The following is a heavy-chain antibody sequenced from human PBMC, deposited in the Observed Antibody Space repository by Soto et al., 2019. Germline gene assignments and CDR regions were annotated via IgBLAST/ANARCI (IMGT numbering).Heavy chain of an antibody. CDR1: GFTFSSYA. J-gene: IGHJ6*01. CDR3: ARDRSSSSHYYYGMDV. Sequence: QVQLVESGGGVVQPGRSLRLSCAASGFTFSSYAMHWVRQAPGKGLEWVAVISYDGSNKYYADSVKGRFTISRDNSKNTLYLQMNSLRAEDTAVYYCARDRSSSSHYYYGMDVW. V-gene: IGHV3-30-3*01. D-gene: IGHD6-6*01. CDR2: ISYDGSNK.